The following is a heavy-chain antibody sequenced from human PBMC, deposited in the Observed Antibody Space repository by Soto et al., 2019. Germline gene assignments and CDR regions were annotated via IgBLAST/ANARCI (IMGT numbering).Heavy chain of an antibody. CDR2: IFHSGRT. V-gene: IGHV4-30-2*01. CDR1: GGSISSGGYY. J-gene: IGHJ2*01. D-gene: IGHD1-26*01. CDR3: ARESGSGSPDWYFNA. Sequence: QLQLKESGSGLVKPSQTLSLTCAVSGGSISSGGYYWSWLRQPPGKGLEWIGYIFHSGRTYYNPSHTSRITISVDGSKNHFSLGLSSVSAADTAVYYCARESGSGSPDWYFNAGAVAPWSPSPQ.